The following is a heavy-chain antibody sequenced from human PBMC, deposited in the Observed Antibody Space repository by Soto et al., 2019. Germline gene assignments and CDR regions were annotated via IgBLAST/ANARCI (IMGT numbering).Heavy chain of an antibody. Sequence: GGSLRLSCAASGFTFSSYSMNWVRQAPGKGLEWVSYISSSSSTIYYADSVKGRFTISRDNAKNSLYLQMNSLRDEDTAVYYCARDEGVVIPYGMDVWGQGATVTVSS. CDR2: ISSSSSTI. CDR1: GFTFSSYS. J-gene: IGHJ6*02. V-gene: IGHV3-48*02. D-gene: IGHD3-3*01. CDR3: ARDEGVVIPYGMDV.